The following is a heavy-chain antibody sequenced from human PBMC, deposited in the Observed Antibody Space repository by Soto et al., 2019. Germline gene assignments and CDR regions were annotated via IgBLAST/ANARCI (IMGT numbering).Heavy chain of an antibody. Sequence: SETLSLTCTVSGGSISNYHWSWIRQPPGKGLEWIGEIYYNGGTNYNPSLKSRVTISVDTSRNQFSLNLSSVTAADTAVYYCARLYSSSSPPHIWGQGTMVTVSS. J-gene: IGHJ3*02. CDR3: ARLYSSSSPPHI. CDR1: GGSISNYH. V-gene: IGHV4-59*01. CDR2: IYYNGGT. D-gene: IGHD6-6*01.